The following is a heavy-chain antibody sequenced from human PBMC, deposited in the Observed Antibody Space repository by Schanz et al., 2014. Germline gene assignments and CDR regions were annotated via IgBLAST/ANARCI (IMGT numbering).Heavy chain of an antibody. D-gene: IGHD4-17*01. V-gene: IGHV3-74*01. CDR3: VRDTDYHFDY. Sequence: VQLVESGGGVVQPGRSLRLSCAASGFTVRSYAMHWVRQAPGKGLVWVSRTSHDGSFTTFADSVKGRFTISRDNAKNALYLQMNSLRAEDTAVYYCVRDTDYHFDYWGQGTLVTVSS. J-gene: IGHJ4*02. CDR2: TSHDGSFT. CDR1: GFTVRSYA.